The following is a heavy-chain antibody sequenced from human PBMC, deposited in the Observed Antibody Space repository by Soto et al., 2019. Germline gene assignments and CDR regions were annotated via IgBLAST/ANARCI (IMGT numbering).Heavy chain of an antibody. CDR2: IKSKTDGGTT. CDR1: GFTFSNAW. V-gene: IGHV3-15*01. D-gene: IGHD4-17*01. CDR3: TATVATDD. Sequence: EVQLVESGGGLVKPGGSLRLSCAASGFTFSNAWMSWVRQAPGKGLEWVGRIKSKTDGGTTEYAAPVKGRFTITRKDSKNKLFGRMNRLNTDASAVYNCTATVATDDWGQGTLVTVST. J-gene: IGHJ4*02.